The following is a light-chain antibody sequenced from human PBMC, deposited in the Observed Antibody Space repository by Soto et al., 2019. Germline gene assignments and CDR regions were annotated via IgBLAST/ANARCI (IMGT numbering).Light chain of an antibody. J-gene: IGKJ5*01. CDR1: QSVSSY. Sequence: DIQMTQSPASLSASVGDRVTITCRASQSVSSYLYWYQQKPGKAPKLLIYAASSMQSGGPSRFSGSGSGTDFTLTISSLEPEDFAIYYCQQSYSPAFTFGQGTQLEIK. CDR3: QQSYSPAFT. V-gene: IGKV1-39*01. CDR2: AAS.